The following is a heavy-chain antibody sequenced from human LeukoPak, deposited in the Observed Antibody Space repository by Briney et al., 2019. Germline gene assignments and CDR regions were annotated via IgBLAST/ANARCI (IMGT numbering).Heavy chain of an antibody. V-gene: IGHV3-74*01. Sequence: AGTLRLSCAASGFTFSSYWMHWVRQAPGKGLVWVSRINSDGSSTSYADSVKGRFTISRDNAKNTLYLQMNSLRAEDTAVYYCARDYYDSSGYSTFDYWGQGTLVTVSS. CDR2: INSDGSST. CDR3: ARDYYDSSGYSTFDY. J-gene: IGHJ4*02. D-gene: IGHD3-22*01. CDR1: GFTFSSYW.